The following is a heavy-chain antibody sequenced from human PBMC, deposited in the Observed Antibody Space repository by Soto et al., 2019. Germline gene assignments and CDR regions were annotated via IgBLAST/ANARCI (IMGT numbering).Heavy chain of an antibody. CDR3: ARVNPPYP. J-gene: IGHJ5*02. CDR2: IYSDGNT. Sequence: GGSLILSCAASGFTVSSNFMSWVRQAPGKGLQWASIIYSDGNTYYADSVKGRFTISRDVSKNTLYLQMNSLRADDTAVYYCARVNPPYPWGQGTLVTVS. CDR1: GFTVSSNF. V-gene: IGHV3-53*01.